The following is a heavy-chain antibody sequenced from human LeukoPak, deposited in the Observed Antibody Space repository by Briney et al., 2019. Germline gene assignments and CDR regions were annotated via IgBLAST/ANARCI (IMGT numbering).Heavy chain of an antibody. D-gene: IGHD6-13*01. CDR3: ARRVGMEQQLTPRGWFDP. CDR1: GYSFTSYW. V-gene: IGHV5-51*01. CDR2: IYPGDSDT. Sequence: GESLKISCKGSGYSFTSYWIGWVRQMPGKGLEWMGIIYPGDSDTRYSPSFQGQVTISADKSISTAYLQWSSLKASDTAMYYCARRVGMEQQLTPRGWFDPWGQGTLVTVSS. J-gene: IGHJ5*02.